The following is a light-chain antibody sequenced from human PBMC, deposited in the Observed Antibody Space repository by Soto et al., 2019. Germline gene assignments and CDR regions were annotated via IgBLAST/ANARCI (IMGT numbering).Light chain of an antibody. J-gene: IGKJ4*01. CDR2: GAS. V-gene: IGKV1-33*01. CDR1: QDIKNY. CDR3: QQYDSLAQCT. Sequence: DIQMTQSPSSLSASVGDRVTITCQASQDIKNYLNWYQQKPGKAPKLLIYGASNLETGVPSRFSGGGSGTDFTFTITSLQPEEFATYYCQQYDSLAQCTFGGGTKVEIE.